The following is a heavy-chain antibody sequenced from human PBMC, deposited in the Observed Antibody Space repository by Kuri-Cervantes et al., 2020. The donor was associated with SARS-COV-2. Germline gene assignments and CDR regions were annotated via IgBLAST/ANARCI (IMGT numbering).Heavy chain of an antibody. CDR1: GFTLSSYE. V-gene: IGHV3-48*03. J-gene: IGHJ4*02. D-gene: IGHD2-15*01. CDR2: ISSSGSTI. Sequence: LSLTCAASGFTLSSYEMNWVRQAPGKGLEWVSYISSSGSTIYYADSVKGRFTISRDNAKNSLYLQMNSLRAEDTAVYYCARDAGPYCSGGSCTESWGQGTLVTVSS. CDR3: ARDAGPYCSGGSCTES.